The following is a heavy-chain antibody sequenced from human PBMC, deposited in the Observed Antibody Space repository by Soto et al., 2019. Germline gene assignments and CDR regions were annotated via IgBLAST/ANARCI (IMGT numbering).Heavy chain of an antibody. CDR2: IYYSGST. J-gene: IGHJ6*02. Sequence: DCWGFIRKPPGKGLEWIGSIYYSGSTYYNPSLKSRVTISVDTSKNQFSLKLSSVTAADTAVYYCASSSLWYYYYGMAVWGQGTTVPVSS. CDR1: DC. D-gene: IGHD2-21*01. V-gene: IGHV4-39*01. CDR3: ASSSLWYYYYGMAV.